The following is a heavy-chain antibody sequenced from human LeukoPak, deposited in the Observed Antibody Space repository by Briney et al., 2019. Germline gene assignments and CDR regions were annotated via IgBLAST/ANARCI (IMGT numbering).Heavy chain of an antibody. D-gene: IGHD2-2*01. CDR3: AREFCSSTSCYTGFDY. J-gene: IGHJ4*02. CDR2: ISAYNGNT. Sequence: ASVKVSCKASGGTSSSYAISWVRQAPGQGLEWMGWISAYNGNTNYAQKLQGRVTMTTDTSTSTAYMELSSLRSEDTAVYYCAREFCSSTSCYTGFDYWGQGTLVTVSS. V-gene: IGHV1-18*01. CDR1: GGTSSSYA.